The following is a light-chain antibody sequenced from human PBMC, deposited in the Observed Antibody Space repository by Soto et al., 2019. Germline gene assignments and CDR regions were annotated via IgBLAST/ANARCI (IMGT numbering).Light chain of an antibody. Sequence: QSALTQPASVSGSPGQSITISCTGTSSDFGGYNYVSWYQQHPGKAPKLMIYDVSNRPSGVSNRFSGSKSGNTASLIISGLQAEDEADYYCSSYTSTTTLVVFGGGTKLTVL. CDR3: SSYTSTTTLVV. J-gene: IGLJ2*01. CDR1: SSDFGGYNY. CDR2: DVS. V-gene: IGLV2-14*03.